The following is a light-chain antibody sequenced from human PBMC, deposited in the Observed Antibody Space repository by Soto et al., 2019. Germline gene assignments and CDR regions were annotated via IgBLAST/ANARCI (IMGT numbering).Light chain of an antibody. Sequence: QSVLTQPPSASGTPGQRVTISCSGSSSNIETNYVYWYQHLPGAAPKLLIYSNDQRPSGVPDRFSASKSGTSASLAISGLRSEDEGDYYCQSYDTSLSARVFGGGTKLTLL. J-gene: IGLJ3*02. CDR3: QSYDTSLSARV. CDR2: SND. V-gene: IGLV1-47*02. CDR1: SSNIETNY.